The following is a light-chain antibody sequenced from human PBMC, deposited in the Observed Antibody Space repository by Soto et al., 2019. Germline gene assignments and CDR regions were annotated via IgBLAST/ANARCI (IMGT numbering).Light chain of an antibody. CDR2: DVS. Sequence: QSVLTQPRSVSGSPGQSVTISCTGTSSDIGGYIYVSWYQQHPGKAPKLMICDVSQWPSGVPDRFSGSKSGNTASLTISGLQAEDEADYYCCSYAGSYTLLFGGGTKLTVL. CDR1: SSDIGGYIY. CDR3: CSYAGSYTLL. V-gene: IGLV2-11*01. J-gene: IGLJ2*01.